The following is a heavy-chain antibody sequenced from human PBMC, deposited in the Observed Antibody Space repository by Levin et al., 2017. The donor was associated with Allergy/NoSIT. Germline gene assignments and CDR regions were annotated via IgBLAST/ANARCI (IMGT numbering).Heavy chain of an antibody. Sequence: GGSLRLSCAASGFTFSSYAMHWVRQAPGKGLEWVAVISYDGSNKYYADSVKGRFTISRDNSKNTLYLQMNSLRAEDTAVYYCARDQGYDFWSVPVRSYYYDGMDVWGQGTTVTVSS. V-gene: IGHV3-30-3*01. CDR3: ARDQGYDFWSVPVRSYYYDGMDV. CDR1: GFTFSSYA. D-gene: IGHD3-3*01. J-gene: IGHJ6*02. CDR2: ISYDGSNK.